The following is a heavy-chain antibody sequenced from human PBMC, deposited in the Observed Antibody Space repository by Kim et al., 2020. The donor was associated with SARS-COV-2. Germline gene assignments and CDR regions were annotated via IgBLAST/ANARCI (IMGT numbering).Heavy chain of an antibody. CDR1: GYTFTSYA. CDR3: ARDELRYFAYYGMDV. Sequence: ASVKVSCKASGYTFTSYAMNWVRQAPGQGLEWMGWINTNTGNPTYAQGFTGRFVFSLDTSVSTAYLQISSLKAEDTAVYYCARDELRYFAYYGMDVWGQGTTVTVSS. J-gene: IGHJ6*02. V-gene: IGHV7-4-1*02. CDR2: INTNTGNP. D-gene: IGHD3-9*01.